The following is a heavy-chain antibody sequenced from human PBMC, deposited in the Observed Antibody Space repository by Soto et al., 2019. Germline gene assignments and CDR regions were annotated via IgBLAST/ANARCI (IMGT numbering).Heavy chain of an antibody. J-gene: IGHJ3*02. CDR1: GFTFSSYA. Sequence: GGSLRLCCAASGFTFSSYAMHWVRQAPGKGLEWVAVISYDGSNKYYADSVKGRFTISRDNSKNTLYLQMNSLRAEDTAVYYCARDGEDAFDIWGQGTMVTVSS. D-gene: IGHD3-3*01. CDR2: ISYDGSNK. V-gene: IGHV3-30-3*01. CDR3: ARDGEDAFDI.